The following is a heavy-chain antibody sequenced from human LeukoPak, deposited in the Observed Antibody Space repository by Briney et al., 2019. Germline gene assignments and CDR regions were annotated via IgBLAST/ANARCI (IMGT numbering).Heavy chain of an antibody. V-gene: IGHV1-69*04. CDR3: ASSTAAAGTLVDY. J-gene: IGHJ4*02. CDR2: IIPILGIA. CDR1: GGTFSSYA. D-gene: IGHD6-13*01. Sequence: SVKVSCKASGGTFSSYAISWVRQAPGQGLEWMGWIIPILGIANYAQKFQGRVTITADKSTSTAYMELSSLRSEDTAVYYCASSTAAAGTLVDYWGQGTLVTVSS.